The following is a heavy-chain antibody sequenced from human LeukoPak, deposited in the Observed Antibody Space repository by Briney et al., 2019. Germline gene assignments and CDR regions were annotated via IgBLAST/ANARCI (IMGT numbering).Heavy chain of an antibody. CDR3: ASAGSSSDYYYFSAFDI. Sequence: GESLKISCQGSGYSFTNYWIAWVRQMPGKGLEWMGIIHPVDSDTRYSPSFQGQVTISADKSISTAYLQWSSLKASDTAMYYCASAGSSSDYYYFSAFDIWGQGTMVTVSS. CDR1: GYSFTNYW. D-gene: IGHD3-22*01. V-gene: IGHV5-51*01. J-gene: IGHJ3*02. CDR2: IHPVDSDT.